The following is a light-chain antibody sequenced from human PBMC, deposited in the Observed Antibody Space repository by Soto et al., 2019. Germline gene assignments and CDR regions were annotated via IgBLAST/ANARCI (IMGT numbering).Light chain of an antibody. CDR3: QQYDKWPRT. CDR1: QSVSSY. Sequence: ESVLTQSPATLSLSPGERATLSCRASQSVSSYLAWYQQKPGQAPRLLIYDASNRATGIPDRFSGGGSGAEYTLTISSLQSEDFAVYYCQQYDKWPRTFGQGTKVDIK. CDR2: DAS. J-gene: IGKJ1*01. V-gene: IGKV3-11*01.